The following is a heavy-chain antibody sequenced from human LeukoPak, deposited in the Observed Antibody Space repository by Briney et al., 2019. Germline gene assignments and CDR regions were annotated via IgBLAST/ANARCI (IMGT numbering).Heavy chain of an antibody. J-gene: IGHJ5*02. Sequence: KPSETLSLTCAVYGGSFSGYYWSWIRQPPGKGLEWIGEINHSGSTNYNPSLKSRVTMSVDTSKNQFSLKLSSVTAADTAVYYCARSYYYGSGSYPNWFDPWGQGTLVTVSS. CDR3: ARSYYYGSGSYPNWFDP. V-gene: IGHV4-34*01. D-gene: IGHD3-10*01. CDR2: INHSGST. CDR1: GGSFSGYY.